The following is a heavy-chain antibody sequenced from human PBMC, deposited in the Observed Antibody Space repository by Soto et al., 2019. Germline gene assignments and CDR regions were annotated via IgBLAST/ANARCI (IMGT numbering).Heavy chain of an antibody. D-gene: IGHD1-26*01. CDR3: ATQEVGGSYVYTFDP. CDR2: IYYSGST. Sequence: SETLSLTFTVSGGSITISSYYWGWIRQPPGKGLEWIGSIYYSGSTYYNPSLKSRVTISVDTSKNQFSLKLSSVTAADTAVYYCATQEVGGSYVYTFDPWGQGTLVTVS. V-gene: IGHV4-39*01. CDR1: GGSITISSYY. J-gene: IGHJ5*02.